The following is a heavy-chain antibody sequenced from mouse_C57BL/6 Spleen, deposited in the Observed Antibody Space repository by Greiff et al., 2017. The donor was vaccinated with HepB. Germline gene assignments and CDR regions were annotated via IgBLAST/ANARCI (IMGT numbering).Heavy chain of an antibody. CDR1: GYSITSGYY. J-gene: IGHJ3*01. V-gene: IGHV3-6*01. D-gene: IGHD1-1*02. CDR2: ISYDGSN. Sequence: EVQLQESGPGLVKPSQSLSLTCSVTGYSITSGYYWNWIRQFPGNNLEWMGYISYDGSNNYNPSLKNRISITRDTSKNQFFLKLNSVTTEDTATYYCARDDCGGLFAYWGQGTLVTVSA. CDR3: ARDDCGGLFAY.